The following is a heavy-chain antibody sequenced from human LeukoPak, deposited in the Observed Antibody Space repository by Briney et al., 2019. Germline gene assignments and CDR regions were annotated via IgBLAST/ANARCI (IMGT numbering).Heavy chain of an antibody. J-gene: IGHJ4*02. CDR3: AREEPMRPRTDDSSGPPPFDY. V-gene: IGHV1-18*04. D-gene: IGHD3-22*01. CDR2: ISPYKGNT. CDR1: GYTFTNYG. Sequence: GASVKVSCKASGYTFTNYGISWVRQAPGQGLEWMAWISPYKGNTKYVQKLQGRVIMTTDTSTSTVYMELRSLRSDDTAVYYCAREEPMRPRTDDSSGPPPFDYWGQGTLVTVSS.